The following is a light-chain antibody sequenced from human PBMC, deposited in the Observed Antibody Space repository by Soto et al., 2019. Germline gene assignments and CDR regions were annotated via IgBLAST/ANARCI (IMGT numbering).Light chain of an antibody. J-gene: IGKJ3*01. Sequence: EIVLTQSPGTLSLSPGERATLSCRASQSVYINSLVWYQQKPGQPPRLLIYGAATRASDVPDRFSGSGSGADFALTITRLEPEDFAVYYCQQYGASPLTFGPGTRVD. CDR1: QSVYINS. CDR3: QQYGASPLT. CDR2: GAA. V-gene: IGKV3-20*01.